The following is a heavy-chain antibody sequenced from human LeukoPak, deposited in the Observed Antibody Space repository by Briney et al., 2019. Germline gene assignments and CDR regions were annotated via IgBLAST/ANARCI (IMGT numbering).Heavy chain of an antibody. CDR3: TTGLVVVPAATALDY. Sequence: GGSLRLSCAASGFTFSNAWMSWVRQAPGKGLEWVGRIKSKTDGGTTDYAAPVKGRFTISRDDSKNTLYLQMNSLKTEDTAVYYCTTGLVVVPAATALDYWGQGTLVPVSS. CDR2: IKSKTDGGTT. J-gene: IGHJ4*02. V-gene: IGHV3-15*01. D-gene: IGHD2-2*01. CDR1: GFTFSNAW.